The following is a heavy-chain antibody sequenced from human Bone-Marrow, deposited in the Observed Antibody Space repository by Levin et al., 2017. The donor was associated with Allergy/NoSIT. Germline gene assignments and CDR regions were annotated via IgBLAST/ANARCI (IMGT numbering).Heavy chain of an antibody. CDR3: VRDPLIHGKTFDP. D-gene: IGHD2-21*01. CDR1: GFDFSDYW. V-gene: IGHV3-74*01. J-gene: IGHJ5*02. CDR2: INSDASST. Sequence: PGGSLRLSCAASGFDFSDYWMHWVRQVPGKGLVWVSLINSDASSTSYADSVKGRFTMSRDNAKNILYLQMNSLRVEDTAVYYCVRDPLIHGKTFDPWGQGTLVTVSS.